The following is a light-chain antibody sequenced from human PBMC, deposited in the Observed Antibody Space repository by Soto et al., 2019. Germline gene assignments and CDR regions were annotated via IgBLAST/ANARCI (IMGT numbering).Light chain of an antibody. CDR2: LGS. CDR3: MQALQTSWT. J-gene: IGKJ1*01. Sequence: DGGMTQSPLSLPVTPGEPASISCRSSQSLLHSNGYNYLDWYLQKPGQSPQLLIYLGSNRASGVPDRFSGSGSGTDFTLKISRVEAEDVGVYYCMQALQTSWTFGQGTKVDI. CDR1: QSLLHSNGYNY. V-gene: IGKV2-28*01.